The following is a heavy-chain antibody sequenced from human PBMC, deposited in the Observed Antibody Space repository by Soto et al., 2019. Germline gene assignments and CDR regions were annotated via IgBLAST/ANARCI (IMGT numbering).Heavy chain of an antibody. CDR1: GFTFSSYG. V-gene: IGHV3-30*18. CDR3: AKVGVRLFPYYYYGMDV. CDR2: ISYDGSNK. Sequence: QVQLVESGGGVVQPGRSLRLSCAASGFTFSSYGMHWVRQAPGKGLEWVAVISYDGSNKYYADSVKGRFTISRDNSKNTLYLQMNSLRAEDTAVYYCAKVGVRLFPYYYYGMDVWGQGTPVTVSS. D-gene: IGHD3-3*01. J-gene: IGHJ6*02.